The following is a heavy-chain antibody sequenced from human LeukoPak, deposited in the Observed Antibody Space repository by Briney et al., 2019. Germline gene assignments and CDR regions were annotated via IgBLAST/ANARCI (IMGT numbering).Heavy chain of an antibody. CDR1: RHTFTRYD. V-gene: IGHV1-8*01. D-gene: IGHD1-26*01. J-gene: IGHJ4*02. CDR2: MKPSSGNT. Sequence: ASVKVSCKASRHTFTRYDINCVRQATGQGLEWMGWMKPSSGNTGYAQKFQGRVTMTRSASISTAYMELSSLRSEDTAVYYCVTTRGPSEDWGQGTLVTVSS. CDR3: VTTRGPSED.